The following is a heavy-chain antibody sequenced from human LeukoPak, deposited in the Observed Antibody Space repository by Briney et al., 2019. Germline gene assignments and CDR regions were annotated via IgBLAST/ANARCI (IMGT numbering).Heavy chain of an antibody. D-gene: IGHD3-22*01. CDR3: AKDTPQDYYDSSGSFDY. CDR2: IRYDGSNK. V-gene: IGHV3-30*02. J-gene: IGHJ4*02. Sequence: GGSLRLSCAASGFTFGSYGMHWVRQAPGKGLEWVAFIRYDGSNKYYADSVKGRFTISRDNSKNTLYLQMNSLRAEDTAVYYCAKDTPQDYYDSSGSFDYWGQGTLVTVSS. CDR1: GFTFGSYG.